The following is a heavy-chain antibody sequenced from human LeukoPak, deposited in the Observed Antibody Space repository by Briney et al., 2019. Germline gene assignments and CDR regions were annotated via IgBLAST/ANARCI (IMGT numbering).Heavy chain of an antibody. D-gene: IGHD3-16*01. Sequence: GGSLRLSCAASGFTFSTYNMNWVRQAPGKGLEWLSYISSGSSTIYYADSVEGRFTTSRDNAKNSLYLQMNSLGDEDTAVYYCARGETARVDYWGQGILVTVSS. V-gene: IGHV3-48*02. J-gene: IGHJ4*02. CDR3: ARGETARVDY. CDR1: GFTFSTYN. CDR2: ISSGSSTI.